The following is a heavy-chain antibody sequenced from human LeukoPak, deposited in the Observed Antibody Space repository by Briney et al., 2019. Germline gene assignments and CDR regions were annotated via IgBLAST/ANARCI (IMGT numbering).Heavy chain of an antibody. V-gene: IGHV1-2*02. CDR2: INPNSGGT. Sequence: ASVKVSCKASGYTFTGYYMHWVRQAPGQGLEWMGWINPNSGGTNYAQKFQGRVTMTRDTSISTAYMELSRLRSDDTAVYYCARSGSVRVYYYYGMDVWGQGTTVTVSS. CDR3: ARSGSVRVYYYYGMDV. CDR1: GYTFTGYY. J-gene: IGHJ6*02. D-gene: IGHD3-10*01.